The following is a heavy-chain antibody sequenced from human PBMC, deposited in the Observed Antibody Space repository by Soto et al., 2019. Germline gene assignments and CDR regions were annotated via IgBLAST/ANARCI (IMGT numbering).Heavy chain of an antibody. CDR2: INHSGST. V-gene: IGHV4-34*01. D-gene: IGHD3-9*01. J-gene: IGHJ6*02. Sequence: SETLSLTCAVYGGSFSGYYWSWIRQPPGKGLEWIGEINHSGSTNYNPSLKSRVTISVDTSKNQFSLKLSSVTAADTAVYYCARATYYDILTGDGMDVWGQGTKVTVSS. CDR1: GGSFSGYY. CDR3: ARATYYDILTGDGMDV.